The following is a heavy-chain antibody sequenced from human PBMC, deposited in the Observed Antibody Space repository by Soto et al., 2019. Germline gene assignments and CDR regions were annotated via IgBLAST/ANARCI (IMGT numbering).Heavy chain of an antibody. CDR2: ISGNGSDI. D-gene: IGHD6-6*01. CDR1: GFTFSSYA. CDR3: ARGRRPKQLVDY. V-gene: IGHV3-23*01. Sequence: GGSLRLSCAASGFTFSSYAMSWVRQAPGKGLEWVSPISGNGSDIYYADSVKGRFTISRDNAKNTLYLQMNSLRAEDTAVYYCARGRRPKQLVDYWGQGTLVTVSS. J-gene: IGHJ4*02.